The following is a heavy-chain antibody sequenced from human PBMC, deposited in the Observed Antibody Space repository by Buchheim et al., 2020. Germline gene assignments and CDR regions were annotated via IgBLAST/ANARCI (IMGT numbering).Heavy chain of an antibody. J-gene: IGHJ4*02. V-gene: IGHV4-4*02. D-gene: IGHD3-22*01. Sequence: QVQLQESGPGLVKPSGTLSLTCAVSGGSINSNNWWNWVRQPPGKGLGWIGEIYHSGSTNYNPSLKSRVTISVDKSKNQFSLKLSSVTAADTAVYYCARVNRDDSSGYYYARLDYWGQGTL. CDR2: IYHSGST. CDR1: GGSINSNNW. CDR3: ARVNRDDSSGYYYARLDY.